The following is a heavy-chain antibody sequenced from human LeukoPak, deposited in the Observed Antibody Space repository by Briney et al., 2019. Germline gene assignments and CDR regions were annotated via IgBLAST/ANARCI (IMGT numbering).Heavy chain of an antibody. J-gene: IGHJ4*02. CDR1: GFTFSTYS. Sequence: GGSLRLSCAASGFTFSTYSMNWVRQAPGKGLEWVSSISSSSSYIYYADSVKGRFTISRDNAKNSLFLQMNSLRAEDTAVYYCAREYSSNWYPFDYWGQGTLVTVSS. CDR3: AREYSSNWYPFDY. D-gene: IGHD6-13*01. CDR2: ISSSSSYI. V-gene: IGHV3-21*01.